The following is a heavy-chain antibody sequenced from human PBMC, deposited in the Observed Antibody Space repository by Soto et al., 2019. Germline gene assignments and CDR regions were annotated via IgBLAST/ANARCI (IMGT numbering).Heavy chain of an antibody. CDR3: ARAPRVSGSSQTRPDF. Sequence: SETLSLTCSIYSGSFSGYYWSWIRQPPGKGLEWIGETSQSGNTNYSPSLKSRVSISIDTSKKQFSLNLASVSAADTAVYYCARAPRVSGSSQTRPDFWGQGTLVTVSS. CDR2: TSQSGNT. V-gene: IGHV4-34*01. CDR1: SGSFSGYY. J-gene: IGHJ4*02. D-gene: IGHD6-6*01.